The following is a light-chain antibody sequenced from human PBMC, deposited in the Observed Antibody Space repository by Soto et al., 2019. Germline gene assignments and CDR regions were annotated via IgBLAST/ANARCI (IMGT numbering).Light chain of an antibody. CDR1: QSVSTN. Sequence: EIVLTQSPATLSVSPGERATLSCRASQSVSTNLAWYQQKPGQAPRLLIYGASSRATGIPDRFSGSGSGTDFSLTISRLEPEDFAVYYCQQYDTSPRTFGQGTKVEI. V-gene: IGKV3-20*01. CDR2: GAS. CDR3: QQYDTSPRT. J-gene: IGKJ1*01.